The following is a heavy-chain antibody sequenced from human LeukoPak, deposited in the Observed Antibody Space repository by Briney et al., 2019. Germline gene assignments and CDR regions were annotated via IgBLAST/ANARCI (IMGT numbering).Heavy chain of an antibody. J-gene: IGHJ4*02. V-gene: IGHV3-33*01. D-gene: IGHD1-1*01. Sequence: GRSLRLSCAASGFTFSSYGMHWVRQAPGKGLEWVAVIWLDGSNKYYADSVKGRFTISRDNSKNTLYLQMNSLRAEDTAVYYCARDELENYYFDYWGQGTLVTVSP. CDR1: GFTFSSYG. CDR2: IWLDGSNK. CDR3: ARDELENYYFDY.